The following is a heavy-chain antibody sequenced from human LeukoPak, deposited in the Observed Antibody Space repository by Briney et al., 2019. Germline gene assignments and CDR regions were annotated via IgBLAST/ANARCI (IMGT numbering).Heavy chain of an antibody. CDR3: AKENYYATSGMDV. CDR1: GFTFDDYA. V-gene: IGHV3-9*01. CDR2: MSWNSGSI. D-gene: IGHD3-10*01. Sequence: PGGSLRLSCAASGFTFDDYAMHWVRQAPGKGVEGGSGMSWNSGSIVYADSVKGRFTISRDNAKTSLYLQMNSLRAEDTALYYCAKENYYATSGMDVWGQGPTATVSS. J-gene: IGHJ6*02.